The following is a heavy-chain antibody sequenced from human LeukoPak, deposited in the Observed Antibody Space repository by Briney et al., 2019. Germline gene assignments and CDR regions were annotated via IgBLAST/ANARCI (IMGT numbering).Heavy chain of an antibody. CDR1: GFTFDDYA. Sequence: GGSLRLSCAASGFTFDDYAMHWVRQAPGKGLEWVSLISGDGGSTYYADSVKGRFTISRDNSKNSLYLQMNSLRAEDTALYYCARLACSTPSCYAFDIWGQGTMVTVSS. D-gene: IGHD2-2*01. V-gene: IGHV3-43*02. CDR2: ISGDGGST. CDR3: ARLACSTPSCYAFDI. J-gene: IGHJ3*02.